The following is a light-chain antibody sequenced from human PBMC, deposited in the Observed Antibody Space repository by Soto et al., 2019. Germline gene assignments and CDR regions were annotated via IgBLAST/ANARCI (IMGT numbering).Light chain of an antibody. Sequence: QSVLTQPPSVSGAPGQRVTISCTGSRSNIGAGYAVRWYQQLPGTAPKFLIHGNSNRPSGVPDRFSGSKSGTSASLAITGLQAEDEADYYCQSYDSSLSGVLFGGGTKLTVL. J-gene: IGLJ2*01. V-gene: IGLV1-40*01. CDR1: RSNIGAGYA. CDR2: GNS. CDR3: QSYDSSLSGVL.